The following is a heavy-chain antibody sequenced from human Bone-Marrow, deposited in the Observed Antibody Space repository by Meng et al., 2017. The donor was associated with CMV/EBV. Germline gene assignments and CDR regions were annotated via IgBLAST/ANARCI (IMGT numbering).Heavy chain of an antibody. CDR2: IYSGGTT. J-gene: IGHJ4*02. V-gene: IGHV4-31*03. Sequence: SETLSLTCNVSGDSLNGGGYYWTWIRQHPERGLEWIGYIYSGGTTFYNPSLTSRATTSMDTSKGHFSLRLTSVTASDTAVYYCAGRGRGSFAFWGQGILVNVAS. D-gene: IGHD3-10*01. CDR1: GDSLNGGGYY. CDR3: AGRGRGSFAF.